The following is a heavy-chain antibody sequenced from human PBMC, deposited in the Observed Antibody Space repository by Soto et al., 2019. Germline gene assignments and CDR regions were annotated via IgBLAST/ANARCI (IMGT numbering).Heavy chain of an antibody. J-gene: IGHJ4*02. CDR1: GFTFSSYG. CDR3: AKDREGYYFDY. CDR2: ISYDGSNK. V-gene: IGHV3-30*18. Sequence: ESGGGVVQPGRSLRLSCAASGFTFSSYGMHWVRQAPGKGLEWVAVISYDGSNKYYADSVKGRFTISRDNSKNTLYLQMNSLRAEDTAVYYCAKDREGYYFDYWGQGTLVTVSS.